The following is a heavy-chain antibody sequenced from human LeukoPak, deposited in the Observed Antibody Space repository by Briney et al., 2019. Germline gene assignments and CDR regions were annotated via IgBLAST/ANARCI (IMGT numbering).Heavy chain of an antibody. CDR3: AKVSYYDSSGIST. V-gene: IGHV3-30*18. CDR1: GFTFSSYG. CDR2: ISYDGNNK. D-gene: IGHD3-22*01. Sequence: PGRSLRLSCAASGFTFSSYGMHWVRQAPGKGLEWVAVISYDGNNKYYADSVKGRFTISRDNSKNTLYLQMNSLRAEDTAVYYCAKVSYYDSSGISTWGQGTLVTVSS. J-gene: IGHJ5*02.